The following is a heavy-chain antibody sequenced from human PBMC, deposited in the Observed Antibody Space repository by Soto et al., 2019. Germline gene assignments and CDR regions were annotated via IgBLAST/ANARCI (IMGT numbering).Heavy chain of an antibody. CDR1: GYSFTGYY. J-gene: IGHJ4*02. D-gene: IGHD2-8*01. Sequence: GASVKVSCKASGYSFTGYYMHWLRQASGQGLEWMGWINPNNGGTSYAQKFQGWVTMTRDTSTSTAYLELSSLKSDDTAVFFCAREFCSNGVCQKFYFDYWGQGTPVTVSS. CDR3: AREFCSNGVCQKFYFDY. V-gene: IGHV1-2*04. CDR2: INPNNGGT.